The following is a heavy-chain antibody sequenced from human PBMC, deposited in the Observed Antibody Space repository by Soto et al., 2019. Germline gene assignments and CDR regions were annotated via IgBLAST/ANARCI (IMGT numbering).Heavy chain of an antibody. J-gene: IGHJ6*02. CDR1: GFTFSSYV. V-gene: IGHV3-30-3*01. CDR2: ISYDGSNK. Sequence: QVQLVESGGGVVQPGRSLRLSCAASGFTFSSYVMHWVRQAPGKGLEWVAVISYDGSNKYYADSVKGRFTISRDNSNNKLYLETNSLRAEDTAVYYCARDPSKYYYYNMDVWGQGTTVTVSS. CDR3: ARDPSKYYYYNMDV.